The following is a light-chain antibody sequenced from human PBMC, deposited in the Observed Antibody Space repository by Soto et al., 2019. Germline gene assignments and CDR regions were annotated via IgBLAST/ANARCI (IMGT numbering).Light chain of an antibody. V-gene: IGKV3D-15*01. J-gene: IGKJ1*01. CDR2: DAS. CDR1: QSVASN. Sequence: ERVLTQSPATLSLSPGEIATLSCRAIQSVASNYLGWYQQKPGQAPRVLIVDASIRATGIPARFSGSGSGTEFTLTISSLQSEDFAVYYCQQYNNWPPWTFGQGTKVDIK. CDR3: QQYNNWPPWT.